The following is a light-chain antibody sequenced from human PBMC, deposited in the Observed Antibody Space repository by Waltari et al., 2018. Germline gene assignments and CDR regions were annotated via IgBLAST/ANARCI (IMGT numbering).Light chain of an antibody. V-gene: IGLV1-47*01. CDR2: RDD. CDR3: ATWDDSLGGVV. Sequence: QSVLTPPPSASGTPGQRVTISCSGNSSNIGVNYVCLYQQVPGTAPKLLIYRDDQRPSGVPDRFSGSKSGTSASLAISGLRSEDESDYHCATWDDSLGGVVFGGGTKLTVL. CDR1: SSNIGVNY. J-gene: IGLJ2*01.